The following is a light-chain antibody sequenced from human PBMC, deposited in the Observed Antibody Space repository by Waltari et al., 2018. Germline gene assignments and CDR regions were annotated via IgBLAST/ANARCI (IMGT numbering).Light chain of an antibody. CDR3: HHYGTSSRT. V-gene: IGKV3-20*01. CDR1: QSVGSTY. CDR2: GSS. J-gene: IGKJ1*01. Sequence: EIVLTQSPATLSFSPGERATLSCRASQSVGSTYLAWYQQKPGQAPRLLIYGSSSRATGIPDRFSGSGSGTDFTLSISRLEPEDFAVYYCHHYGTSSRTFGQGTKVEIK.